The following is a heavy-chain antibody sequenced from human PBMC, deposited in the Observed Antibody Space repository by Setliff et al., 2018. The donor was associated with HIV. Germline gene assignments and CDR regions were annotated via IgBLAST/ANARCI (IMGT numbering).Heavy chain of an antibody. V-gene: IGHV4-4*02. Sequence: GSLRLSCAASGFTFSSYSMNWVRQSPGKGLEWIGEINHSGSTYYNPSLKSRVTISVDTSKNQFSLKLSSVTAADTAVYYCARVQVSGTYPIDYWGQGTLVTVSS. CDR3: ARVQVSGTYPIDY. CDR2: INHSGST. J-gene: IGHJ4*02. D-gene: IGHD3-10*01. CDR1: GFTFSSYS.